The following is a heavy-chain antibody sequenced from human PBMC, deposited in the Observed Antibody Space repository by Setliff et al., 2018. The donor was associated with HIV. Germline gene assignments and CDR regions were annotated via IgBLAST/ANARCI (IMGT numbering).Heavy chain of an antibody. CDR3: AMSGEWELNFDY. D-gene: IGHD1-26*01. V-gene: IGHV1-18*01. J-gene: IGHJ4*02. CDR1: GYTFTSYD. CDR2: ISTDNGNT. Sequence: ASVKVSCKASGYTFTSYDINWVRQATGQGLEWMGWISTDNGNTNYAQKFQGRVTMTTDSAPRTAYMELRSLRSDDTAVYYCAMSGEWELNFDYWGQGTLVTVSS.